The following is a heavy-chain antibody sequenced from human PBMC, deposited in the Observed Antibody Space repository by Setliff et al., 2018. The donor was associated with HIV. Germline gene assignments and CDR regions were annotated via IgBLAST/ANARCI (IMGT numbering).Heavy chain of an antibody. CDR1: VYTVTDYG. J-gene: IGHJ4*02. D-gene: IGHD3-10*01. Sequence: ASVKVSCKASVYTVTDYGVRWVRKAPGQGLEWMGWISTFDRSINYDDTFEGRITMTTDTSTSTAYMELRGLISDDTAVYFCARAPRIFPELNNPHPHFDHWGQATLVTVSS. V-gene: IGHV1-18*01. CDR2: ISTFDRSI. CDR3: ARAPRIFPELNNPHPHFDH.